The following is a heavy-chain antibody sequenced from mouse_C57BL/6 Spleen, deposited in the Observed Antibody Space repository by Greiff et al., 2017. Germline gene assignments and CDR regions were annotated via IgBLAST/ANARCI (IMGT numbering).Heavy chain of an antibody. D-gene: IGHD1-1*01. Sequence: DVQLQESGAELVKPGASVKLSCTASGFNIKDYYMHWVKQRTEQGLAWIGRIDPEDGETKYAPKFQGKDTITADTSSNTAYLQLSSLTSEDTAVYYCARDGSSLAWFAYWGQGTLVTVSA. CDR3: ARDGSSLAWFAY. J-gene: IGHJ3*01. V-gene: IGHV14-2*01. CDR2: IDPEDGET. CDR1: GFNIKDYY.